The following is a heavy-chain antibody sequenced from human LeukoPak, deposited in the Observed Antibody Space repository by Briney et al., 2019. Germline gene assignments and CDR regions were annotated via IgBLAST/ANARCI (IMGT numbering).Heavy chain of an antibody. J-gene: IGHJ4*02. V-gene: IGHV3-21*04. Sequence: GGSLRLSCAASGSSFSYYAMSWVRQAPGKGLEWVSSISSSSSYIYYADSVKGRFTISRDNSKNTLFLQMISLRAEDTALYYCAKDRSHLPVAGFDSWGQGILVTVSS. CDR3: AKDRSHLPVAGFDS. CDR1: GSSFSYYA. D-gene: IGHD6-19*01. CDR2: ISSSSSYI.